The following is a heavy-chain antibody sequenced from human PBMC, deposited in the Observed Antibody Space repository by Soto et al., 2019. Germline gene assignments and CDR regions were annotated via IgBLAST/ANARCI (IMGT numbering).Heavy chain of an antibody. CDR3: ARDPPITGSLRGTPLLAV. J-gene: IGHJ6*02. D-gene: IGHD1-20*01. Sequence: ASVKVSCKAPNYIFTNYGITWVRQAPGQGLEWLGWISPYNGNINYAQKFLGRVTLTTDTSTSTAYMELTSLTSDDTAVYYCARDPPITGSLRGTPLLAVWGQGTTVTSP. V-gene: IGHV1-18*04. CDR2: ISPYNGNI. CDR1: NYIFTNYG.